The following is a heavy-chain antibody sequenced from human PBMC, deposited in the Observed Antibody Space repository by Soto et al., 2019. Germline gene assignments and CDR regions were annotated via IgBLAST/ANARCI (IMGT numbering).Heavy chain of an antibody. CDR3: AKDPSPVQTLFDY. J-gene: IGHJ4*02. D-gene: IGHD1-1*01. V-gene: IGHV3-30*18. CDR2: ISYDGSNK. Sequence: LRLSCAASGFTFSSYGMHWVRQAPGKGLEWVAVISYDGSNKYYADSVKGRFTISRDNSKNTLYLQMNSLRAEDTAVYYCAKDPSPVQTLFDYWGQGTLVTVSS. CDR1: GFTFSSYG.